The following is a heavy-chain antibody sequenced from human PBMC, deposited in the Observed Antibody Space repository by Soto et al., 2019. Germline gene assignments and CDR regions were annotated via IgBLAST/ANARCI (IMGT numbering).Heavy chain of an antibody. CDR2: INLRGGTT. CDR3: ARGPDDSDVPRWDH. V-gene: IGHV1-46*02. CDR1: GYNFNQYY. Sequence: QVQLVQSGPEVRKPGASVRLSCATSGYNFNQYYIHWVRQAPGQGLEWMGIINLRGGTTEYAHKFRGWVTVTGDTATRTAYMELSSLRSADTVVYFCARGPDDSDVPRWDHWGQGTLITVSS. J-gene: IGHJ4*02. D-gene: IGHD4-17*01.